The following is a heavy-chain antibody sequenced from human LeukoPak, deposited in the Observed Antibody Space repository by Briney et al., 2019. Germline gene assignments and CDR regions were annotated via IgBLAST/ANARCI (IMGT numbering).Heavy chain of an antibody. CDR1: GYSISSGYY. J-gene: IGHJ4*02. D-gene: IGHD4-17*01. V-gene: IGHV4-38-2*02. Sequence: SETLSLTCSVSGYSISSGYYWGWIRQPPGKGLEWIGSVSDSGNTYFNPSLTSRVSISVDTSKNHFSLKLSSVTAADTAVYYCARDRGYGDSSWGQGTLVTVSS. CDR3: ARDRGYGDSS. CDR2: VSDSGNT.